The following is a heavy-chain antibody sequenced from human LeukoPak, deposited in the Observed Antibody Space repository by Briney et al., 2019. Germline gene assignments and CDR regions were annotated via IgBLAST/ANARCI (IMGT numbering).Heavy chain of an antibody. CDR2: IIPILGIA. CDR1: GGTFSSYA. J-gene: IGHJ5*02. Sequence: ASVKVSCKASGGTFSSYAISWVRQAPGQGLEWMGRIIPILGIANYAQKFQGRVTITADKSTSTAYMELSSLRSEDTAVYYCARGSYDISTGYVYPRLLWFDPWGQGTLVTVSS. D-gene: IGHD3-9*01. CDR3: ARGSYDISTGYVYPRLLWFDP. V-gene: IGHV1-69*04.